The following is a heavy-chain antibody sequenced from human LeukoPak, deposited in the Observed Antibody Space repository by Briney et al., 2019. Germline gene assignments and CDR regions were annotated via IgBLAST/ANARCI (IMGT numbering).Heavy chain of an antibody. CDR3: ATLPLAMGVYDY. V-gene: IGHV4-30-4*01. CDR2: IYHSGST. D-gene: IGHD2-8*02. Sequence: SQTLSLPCSLWGVSLKCGDYHGPWIRQPPGKGLEWIGYIYHSGSTYYNPSLKSRVSISVDTPKNQLSLKLSSVTAADTAVYYSATLPLAMGVYDYWGQGTLVTVSS. J-gene: IGHJ4*02. CDR1: GVSLKCGDYH.